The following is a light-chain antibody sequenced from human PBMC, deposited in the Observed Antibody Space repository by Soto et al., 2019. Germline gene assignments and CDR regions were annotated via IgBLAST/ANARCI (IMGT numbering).Light chain of an antibody. CDR3: SSYRSVGTVV. CDR2: EDN. CDR1: TGRIASNY. J-gene: IGLJ1*01. Sequence: NFMLTQPHSVSESPGKTVIVSCTRDTGRIASNYVQWYQQRPGSAPTTVIFEDNQRPSGVPDRFSGSIDSSSNSASLTISGLQTEDEADYYCSSYRSVGTVVFGTGTKVTVL. V-gene: IGLV6-57*04.